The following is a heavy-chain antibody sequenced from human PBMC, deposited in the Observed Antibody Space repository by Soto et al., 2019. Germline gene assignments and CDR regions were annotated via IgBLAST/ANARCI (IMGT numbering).Heavy chain of an antibody. CDR1: GFTFNTYG. CDR2: VSGSGGGT. CDR3: ARIGPYCGGDCYPDFDF. J-gene: IGHJ4*02. Sequence: GSLRLYCAASGFTFNTYGMTWVRQAPGKGLEWVSTVSGSGGGTYYADSVKGRFTISRVNSKNTMYLQMSNLRAEDTAVYFCARIGPYCGGDCYPDFDFWGLGTPVTVSS. D-gene: IGHD2-21*02. V-gene: IGHV3-23*01.